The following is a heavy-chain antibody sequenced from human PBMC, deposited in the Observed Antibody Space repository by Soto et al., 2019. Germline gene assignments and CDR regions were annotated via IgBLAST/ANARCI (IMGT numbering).Heavy chain of an antibody. CDR2: INPNSGST. Sequence: ASVKVSCKASGYSFTGYYMHWVRQAPGQGLEWMGWINPNSGSTNNAQKFQGRVTMTRDTSISTAYMELSRLRSDDTAVYYCARGRYYYDSSGYDQVYYFDYRPQRTLVTDSS. D-gene: IGHD3-22*01. V-gene: IGHV1-2*02. CDR1: GYSFTGYY. J-gene: IGHJ4*02. CDR3: ARGRYYYDSSGYDQVYYFDY.